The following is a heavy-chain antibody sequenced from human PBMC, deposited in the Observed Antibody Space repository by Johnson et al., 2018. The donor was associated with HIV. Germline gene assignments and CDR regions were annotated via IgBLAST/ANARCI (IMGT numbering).Heavy chain of an antibody. CDR1: GFTFDDYG. V-gene: IGHV3-20*04. CDR2: INWNGGST. CDR3: TTDANWNYGQGAFDV. Sequence: VQLVESGGGVVRPGGSLRLSCAASGFTFDDYGMSWVRQAPGKGLEWVSGINWNGGSTGYADSVKGRFTISRDNAKNSLYLQMNSLKTEDTAIYCCTTDANWNYGQGAFDVWGQGTTVTVSS. D-gene: IGHD1-7*01. J-gene: IGHJ3*01.